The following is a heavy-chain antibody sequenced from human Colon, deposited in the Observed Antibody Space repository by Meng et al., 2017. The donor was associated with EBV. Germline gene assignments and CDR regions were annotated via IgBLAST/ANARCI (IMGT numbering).Heavy chain of an antibody. Sequence: QLQLPASGPGMVKPSETLSLTCTVSGGSISSSHYSWGWVRQPPGKGLQWIGTIYHSGSTSYNPSLQSRVTMFVDTSKNQFSLMLTSVTATDTAVYYCARRRGGSGRDCWGQGTLVTVSS. J-gene: IGHJ4*02. CDR2: IYHSGST. D-gene: IGHD3-10*01. CDR3: ARRRGGSGRDC. CDR1: GGSISSSHYS. V-gene: IGHV4-39*01.